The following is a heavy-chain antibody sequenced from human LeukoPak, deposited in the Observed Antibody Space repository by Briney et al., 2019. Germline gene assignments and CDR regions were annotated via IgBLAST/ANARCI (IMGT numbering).Heavy chain of an antibody. V-gene: IGHV1-69*05. D-gene: IGHD2-2*01. CDR2: IIPIPGTT. CDR3: ARDRCSSSICYLFDY. Sequence: ASVKVSCKASGGTFSSYAISWVRQAPGQGFEWMGGIIPIPGTTNFAQKFQGRVTITTDESRSTTYMELSSLTSEDTAVYYWARDRCSSSICYLFDYWGQGALVTVSS. J-gene: IGHJ4*02. CDR1: GGTFSSYA.